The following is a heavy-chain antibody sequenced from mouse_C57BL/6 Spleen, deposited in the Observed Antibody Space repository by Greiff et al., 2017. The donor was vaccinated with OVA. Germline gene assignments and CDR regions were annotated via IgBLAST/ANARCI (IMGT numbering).Heavy chain of an antibody. CDR1: GFTFSSYA. CDR3: ARDRIYGSSDFDY. D-gene: IGHD1-1*01. Sequence: EVQVVESGGGLVKPGGSLKLSCAASGFTFSSYALSWVRQTPEKRLEWVATISDGGSYTYYPDNVKGRFTISRDNAKNNLYLQMSHLKSEDTAMYYCARDRIYGSSDFDYWGQGTTLTVSS. J-gene: IGHJ2*01. V-gene: IGHV5-4*01. CDR2: ISDGGSYT.